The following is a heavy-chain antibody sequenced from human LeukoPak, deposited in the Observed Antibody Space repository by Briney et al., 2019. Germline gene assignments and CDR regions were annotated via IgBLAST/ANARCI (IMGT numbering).Heavy chain of an antibody. CDR2: ISSSSSYI. V-gene: IGHV3-21*01. D-gene: IGHD3-10*02. CDR3: AELGITMIGGV. CDR1: GFTFSSYS. J-gene: IGHJ6*04. Sequence: GGSLRLSCAASGFTFSSYSINWVRQAPGKGLEWVSSISSSSSYISYADSVMGRFTISRDNAKNSLYLQMNSLRAEDTAVYYCAELGITMIGGVWGKGTTVTISS.